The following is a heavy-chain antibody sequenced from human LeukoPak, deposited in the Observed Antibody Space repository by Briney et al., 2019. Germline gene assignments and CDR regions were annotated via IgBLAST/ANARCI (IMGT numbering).Heavy chain of an antibody. Sequence: SETLSLTCTVSGGSFSSYIYPWGWIRQPPGKGLEWIGSISHSGTTYYNLSLKSRVTISIDTSKSQFSLKLNSVTAADAAVYYCAREVGNSYYYYYMDVWGRGTTVTVSS. J-gene: IGHJ6*03. V-gene: IGHV4-39*07. CDR1: GGSFSSYIYP. CDR3: AREVGNSYYYYYMDV. CDR2: ISHSGTT. D-gene: IGHD1-14*01.